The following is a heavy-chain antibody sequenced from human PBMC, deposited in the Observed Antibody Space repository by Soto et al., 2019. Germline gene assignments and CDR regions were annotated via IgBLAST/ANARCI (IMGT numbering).Heavy chain of an antibody. V-gene: IGHV4-34*01. CDR1: GGSFSGYY. J-gene: IGHJ6*02. Sequence: PSETLSLTCAVYGGSFSGYYWSWIRQPPGKGLEWIGEINHSGSTNYNPSLKSRVTISVDTSKNQFSLKLSSVTAADTAVYYCARADYSMRYYYYGMDVWGQGTTVTVSS. CDR2: INHSGST. D-gene: IGHD4-4*01. CDR3: ARADYSMRYYYYGMDV.